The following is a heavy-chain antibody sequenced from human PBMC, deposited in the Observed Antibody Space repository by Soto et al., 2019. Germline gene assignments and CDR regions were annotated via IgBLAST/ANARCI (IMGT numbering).Heavy chain of an antibody. Sequence: PSETLSLTCAVSGGSISSGGYSWSWIRQPPGKGLEWIGYIYHSGSTYYNPSLKSRVTISVDRSKNQFSLKLSSVTAADTAVYYCARGGPKYAYYDSSGYSYYFDYWGQGTLVTVSS. CDR2: IYHSGST. D-gene: IGHD3-22*01. V-gene: IGHV4-30-2*01. CDR1: GGSISSGGYS. J-gene: IGHJ4*02. CDR3: ARGGPKYAYYDSSGYSYYFDY.